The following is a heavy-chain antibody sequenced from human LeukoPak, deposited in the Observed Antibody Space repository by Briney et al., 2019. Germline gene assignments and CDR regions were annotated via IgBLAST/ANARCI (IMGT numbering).Heavy chain of an antibody. D-gene: IGHD1-7*01. J-gene: IGHJ4*02. Sequence: SQTLSLTCTVSGGSISSGGYYWGWIRQPPGKGLEWIGSIYYSGNTYYNPSLKSRVTVSVDTSKNQFSLNLSSVTAADTAVYYCARHHANLRYFDYWGQGTLVTVSS. CDR1: GGSISSGGYY. CDR2: IYYSGNT. CDR3: ARHHANLRYFDY. V-gene: IGHV4-39*01.